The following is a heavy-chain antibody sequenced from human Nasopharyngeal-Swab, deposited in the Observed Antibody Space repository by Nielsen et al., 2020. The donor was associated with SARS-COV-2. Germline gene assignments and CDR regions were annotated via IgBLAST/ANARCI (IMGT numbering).Heavy chain of an antibody. Sequence: GESLKISCAGSGFTFSSSWLHWVRQAPGEGLVWVARLNGDATTVDYADSVKGRFTISIDNAKNTLYLQMNNLRPEDTAVYYCARDIGGFGGYWGQGTLVTVSS. CDR1: GFTFSSSW. CDR3: ARDIGGFGGY. CDR2: LNGDATTV. D-gene: IGHD4-23*01. J-gene: IGHJ4*01. V-gene: IGHV3-74*01.